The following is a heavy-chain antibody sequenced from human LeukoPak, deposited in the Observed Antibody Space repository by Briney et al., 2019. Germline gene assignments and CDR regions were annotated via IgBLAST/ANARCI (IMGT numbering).Heavy chain of an antibody. J-gene: IGHJ6*03. CDR1: GFTFSSYW. D-gene: IGHD2-2*01. V-gene: IGHV3-7*03. CDR3: AKDRGYQRGYYYYYMDV. CDR2: IKQDGSEK. Sequence: GGSLRLSFAASGFTFSSYWMSWVRQAPGKGLEWVANIKQDGSEKYYVDSVKGRFTISRDNAKNSLYLQMNSPRAEDTAVYYCAKDRGYQRGYYYYYMDVWGKGTTVTVSS.